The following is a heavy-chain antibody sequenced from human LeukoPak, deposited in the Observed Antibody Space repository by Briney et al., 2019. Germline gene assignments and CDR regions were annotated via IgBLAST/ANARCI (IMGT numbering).Heavy chain of an antibody. CDR3: ARVAITMVRGQKKLVSPNWFDP. V-gene: IGHV1-18*01. Sequence: GASVKVSCKASGYTFTSYGISWVRQAPGQGLEWMGWISAYNGNTNYAQKLQGRVTMTTDTSTSTAYMELRSLRSDDTAVYYCARVAITMVRGQKKLVSPNWFDPWGQGTLVTVSS. J-gene: IGHJ5*02. CDR2: ISAYNGNT. D-gene: IGHD3-10*01. CDR1: GYTFTSYG.